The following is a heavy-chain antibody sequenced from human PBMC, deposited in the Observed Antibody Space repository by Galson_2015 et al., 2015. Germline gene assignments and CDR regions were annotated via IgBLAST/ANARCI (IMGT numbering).Heavy chain of an antibody. Sequence: SLRLSCAASGFTFSTYAMSWVRQAPGKGLEWVSRISSSGATTYYADSVKGRFTIVRDNSKNTLFLQMNSLRPEDTAVYYCAKREVAPRYFDSWGQGTLVTVSS. CDR2: ISSSGATT. CDR1: GFTFSTYA. CDR3: AKREVAPRYFDS. D-gene: IGHD5-24*01. V-gene: IGHV3-23*01. J-gene: IGHJ4*02.